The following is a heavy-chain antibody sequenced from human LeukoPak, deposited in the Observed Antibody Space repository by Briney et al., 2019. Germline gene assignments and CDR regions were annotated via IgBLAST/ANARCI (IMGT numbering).Heavy chain of an antibody. J-gene: IGHJ2*01. CDR2: IIPIFGTA. Sequence: AASVKVSFKASGGTFSSYAISWVRRAPGQGLEWMGGIIPIFGTANYAQKFQGRVTITADKSTSTAYMELSSLRSEDTAVYYCARVMGYSGYDFHWYFDLWGRGTLVTVSS. D-gene: IGHD5-12*01. CDR3: ARVMGYSGYDFHWYFDL. V-gene: IGHV1-69*06. CDR1: GGTFSSYA.